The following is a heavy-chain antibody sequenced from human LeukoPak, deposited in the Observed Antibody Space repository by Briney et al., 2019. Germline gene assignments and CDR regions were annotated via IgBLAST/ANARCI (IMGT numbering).Heavy chain of an antibody. CDR2: IYHSGST. J-gene: IGHJ4*02. D-gene: IGHD6-13*01. V-gene: IGHV4-38-2*01. CDR1: GYSISSGYY. Sequence: SETLSLTCAVSGYSISSGYYWGWIRQPPGKGLEWIGSIYHSGSTYYNPSLKSRVTISVDTSKNQFSLKLSSVTAADTAVYYCARGEQQLAIDSWGQGTLVTVSS. CDR3: ARGEQQLAIDS.